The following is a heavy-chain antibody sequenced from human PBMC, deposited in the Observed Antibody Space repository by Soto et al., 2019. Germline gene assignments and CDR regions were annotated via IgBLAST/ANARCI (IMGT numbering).Heavy chain of an antibody. V-gene: IGHV5-10-1*01. CDR1: GYSFTSYW. D-gene: IGHD6-13*01. J-gene: IGHJ6*02. CDR3: ARRQSSSWYNDYYYGMDV. CDR2: IDPSDSYT. Sequence: LKISCKGSGYSFTSYWISWVRQMPGKGLEWMGRIDPSDSYTNYSPSFQGHVTISADKSISTAYLQWSSLKASDTAMYYCARRQSSSWYNDYYYGMDVWGQGTTVTVSS.